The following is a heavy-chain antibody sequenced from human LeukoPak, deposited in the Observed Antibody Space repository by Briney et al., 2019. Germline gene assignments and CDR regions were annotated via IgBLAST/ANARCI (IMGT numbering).Heavy chain of an antibody. CDR2: ITPSGST. D-gene: IGHD3-22*01. J-gene: IGHJ4*02. V-gene: IGHV4-34*01. CDR3: ASSFYYDSRDY. CDR1: GGSFSGYF. Sequence: SETLSLTCVVYGGSFSGYFWSWIRQPPGKGLEWIGEITPSGSTNYSPSPKSRVSISIDTSKKKLSLGLTSVTAADSAVYYCASSFYYDSRDYWGQGTLVTVSS.